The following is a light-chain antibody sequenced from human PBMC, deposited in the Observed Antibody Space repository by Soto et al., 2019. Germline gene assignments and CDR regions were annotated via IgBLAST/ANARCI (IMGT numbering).Light chain of an antibody. CDR1: QSVSSY. CDR2: DAS. CDR3: QQRSNWPTIT. V-gene: IGKV3-11*01. Sequence: EIVLTHSPATLSLSPGERATLSCRASQSVSSYLAWYQQKPGQAPRLLIYDASNKAPGIPARFSGSGSGTDFTLTISSLEPEDFAVYYCQQRSNWPTITFGQGTRLEIK. J-gene: IGKJ5*01.